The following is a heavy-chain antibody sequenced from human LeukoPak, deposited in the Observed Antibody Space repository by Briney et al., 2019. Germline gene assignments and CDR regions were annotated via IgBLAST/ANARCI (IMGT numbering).Heavy chain of an antibody. Sequence: AAVSVSFKASGYTFTIDGISGVRQAPGQGREWMGWISAYNGNTNYAQKLQGRVTMTTDTSTSTAYMQLRSLRSDDTAVYYCARGRGYCSSTSCPPHYMDVWGKGTTVTVSS. V-gene: IGHV1-18*01. CDR1: GYTFTIDG. CDR2: ISAYNGNT. CDR3: ARGRGYCSSTSCPPHYMDV. J-gene: IGHJ6*03. D-gene: IGHD2-2*01.